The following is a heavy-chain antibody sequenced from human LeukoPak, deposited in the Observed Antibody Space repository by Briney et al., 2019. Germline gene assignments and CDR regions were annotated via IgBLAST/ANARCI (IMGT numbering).Heavy chain of an antibody. CDR2: IYTSGST. Sequence: PSQTLSLTCTVSGGSISSGSYYWSWIRQPAGKGLEWIGRIYTSGSTNYNPSLKSRVTMSVDTSKNQFSLKLSSVTAADTAEYYCARAKDSGSYWDNWFDPWGQGTLVTVSS. J-gene: IGHJ5*02. V-gene: IGHV4-61*02. CDR3: ARAKDSGSYWDNWFDP. CDR1: GGSISSGSYY. D-gene: IGHD1-26*01.